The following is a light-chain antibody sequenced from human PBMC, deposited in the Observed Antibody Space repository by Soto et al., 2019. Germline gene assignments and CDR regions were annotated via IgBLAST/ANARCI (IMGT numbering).Light chain of an antibody. V-gene: IGKV3-15*01. CDR2: GAS. CDR1: QSVDSK. Sequence: EIVMTQFPATLSVSPGERATLSCRASQSVDSKLVWYQQKPGQAPRLLIYGASTRATAIPARFSGSGSGTEFTLTISSLQSEDFAVYYCQQCNNWPPTFGQGTKLEIK. CDR3: QQCNNWPPT. J-gene: IGKJ2*01.